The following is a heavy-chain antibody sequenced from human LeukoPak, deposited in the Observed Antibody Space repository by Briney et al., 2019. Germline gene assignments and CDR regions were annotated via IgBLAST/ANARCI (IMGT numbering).Heavy chain of an antibody. V-gene: IGHV4-59*08. CDR3: ARLRTPNYYYGMDV. J-gene: IGHJ6*02. CDR1: GGSINSYY. Sequence: SETLSLTCTVSGGSINSYYWSWIRQPPGKGLEWIGYIYYSGSTNYNPSLKSRVTISVDTSKNQFSLKLSSVTAADTAVYYCARLRTPNYYYGMDVWGQGTTVTVSS. CDR2: IYYSGST. D-gene: IGHD4-23*01.